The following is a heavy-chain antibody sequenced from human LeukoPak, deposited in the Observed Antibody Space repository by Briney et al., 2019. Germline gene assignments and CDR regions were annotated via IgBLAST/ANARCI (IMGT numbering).Heavy chain of an antibody. J-gene: IGHJ6*03. CDR2: IRTKPNNYAT. CDR3: AGRENKDFYHMDV. Sequence: GGSLRLSCAASGFTFSDSSIHWVRQASGKGLEWVGRIRTKPNNYATAYAASVQGKFTISRDDSANTAWLQMNSLRTEDTAVYYCAGRENKDFYHMDVWGKGTTVTVSS. D-gene: IGHD2/OR15-2a*01. CDR1: GFTFSDSS. V-gene: IGHV3-73*01.